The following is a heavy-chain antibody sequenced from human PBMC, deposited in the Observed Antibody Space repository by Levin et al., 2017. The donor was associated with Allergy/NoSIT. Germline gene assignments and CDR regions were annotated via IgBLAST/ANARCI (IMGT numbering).Heavy chain of an antibody. D-gene: IGHD3-22*01. Sequence: NTSETLSLTCAVYGGSFSGYYWSWIRQPPGKGLEWIGEINHSGSTNYNPSLKSRVTISVDTSKNQFSLKLSSVTAADTAVYYCARGPGGYQLLYYFDYWGQGTLVTVSS. CDR3: ARGPGGYQLLYYFDY. V-gene: IGHV4-34*01. CDR2: INHSGST. CDR1: GGSFSGYY. J-gene: IGHJ4*02.